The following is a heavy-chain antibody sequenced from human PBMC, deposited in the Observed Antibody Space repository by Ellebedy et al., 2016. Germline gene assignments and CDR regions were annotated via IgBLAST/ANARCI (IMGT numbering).Heavy chain of an antibody. Sequence: GGSLRLXXAASGFTFSSYAMHWVRQAPGKGLEWVAVISYDGSNKYYADSVKGRFTISRDNSKNTLYLQMNSLRAEDTAVYYCAKVSSYGDYGGSYYGMDVWGQGTTVTVSS. D-gene: IGHD4-17*01. CDR1: GFTFSSYA. V-gene: IGHV3-30*04. J-gene: IGHJ6*02. CDR3: AKVSSYGDYGGSYYGMDV. CDR2: ISYDGSNK.